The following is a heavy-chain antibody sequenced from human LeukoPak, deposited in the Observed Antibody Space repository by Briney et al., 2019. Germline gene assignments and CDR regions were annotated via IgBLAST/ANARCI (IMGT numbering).Heavy chain of an antibody. CDR2: IYHSGST. J-gene: IGHJ3*02. Sequence: KPSQTLSLTCAVSGGSISSGGYSWSWIRQPPGKGLEWIGYIYHSGSTYYNPSLKSRVTISVDRSKNQFSLKLSSVTAADTAVYYCARSSGAFDIWGQGTTVTVSS. D-gene: IGHD1-26*01. CDR3: ARSSGAFDI. CDR1: GGSISSGGYS. V-gene: IGHV4-30-2*01.